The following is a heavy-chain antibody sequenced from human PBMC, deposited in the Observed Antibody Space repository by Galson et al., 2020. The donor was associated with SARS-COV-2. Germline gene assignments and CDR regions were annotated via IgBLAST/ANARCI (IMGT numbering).Heavy chain of an antibody. D-gene: IGHD6-13*01. CDR3: ARQKYSNTWSTGGALDR. J-gene: IGHJ3*01. CDR1: GYTYSTSW. CDR2: IYPDDSDT. Sequence: GESLISCKGSGYTYSTSWIAWVRQMPGKGLEWMGSIYPDDSDTTYSPSFHGQVTISADKSISTAYLQWSRLKASDTAMYYCARQKYSNTWSTGGALDRWGQGTRVTVSS. V-gene: IGHV5-51*01.